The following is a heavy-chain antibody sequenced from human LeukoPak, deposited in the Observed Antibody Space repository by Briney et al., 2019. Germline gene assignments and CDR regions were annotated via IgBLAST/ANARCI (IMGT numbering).Heavy chain of an antibody. CDR2: IYHSGST. Sequence: SETLSLTCAVSGYSISSGYYWGWIRQPPGKGLEWIGSIYHSGSTYYNPSLKSRVTISVDTSKNQFTLKLSSVTAADTAGYYCARVGGYGPYYYYYYMDVWGQGTTVTVSS. D-gene: IGHD1-26*01. V-gene: IGHV4-38-2*01. CDR3: ARVGGYGPYYYYYYMDV. CDR1: GYSISSGYY. J-gene: IGHJ6*03.